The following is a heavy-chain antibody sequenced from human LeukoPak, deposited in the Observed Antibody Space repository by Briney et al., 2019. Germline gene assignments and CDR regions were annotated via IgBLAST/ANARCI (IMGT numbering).Heavy chain of an antibody. Sequence: ASVKVSCKASGYTFNRYGINWVRQATGQGLEWMGWMNPNSGNTGYAQKFQGRVTMTRNTSISTAYMELSSLRSEDTAVYYCARDIRYFDWFDPWGQGTLVTVSS. CDR2: MNPNSGNT. CDR3: ARDIRYFDWFDP. V-gene: IGHV1-8*01. D-gene: IGHD3-9*01. CDR1: GYTFNRYG. J-gene: IGHJ5*02.